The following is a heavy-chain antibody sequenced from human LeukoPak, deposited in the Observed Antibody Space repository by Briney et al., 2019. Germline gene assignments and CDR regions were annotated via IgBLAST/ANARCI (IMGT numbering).Heavy chain of an antibody. J-gene: IGHJ5*02. CDR2: IYYSGST. V-gene: IGHV4-59*01. CDR1: GGSISSYY. CDR3: AASRDWFDP. Sequence: SETLSLTCTVSGGSISSYYWSWIRQPPGKGLEWIGYIYYSGSTNYNPSLKSRVTISVDTSKNPFSLKLSSVTAADMAVYYCAASRDWFDPWGQGTLVTVSS.